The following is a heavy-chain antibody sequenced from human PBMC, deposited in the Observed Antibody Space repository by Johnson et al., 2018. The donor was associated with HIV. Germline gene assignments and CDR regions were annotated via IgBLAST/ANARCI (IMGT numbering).Heavy chain of an antibody. CDR3: ARDKAVGYSSGWHAFDI. D-gene: IGHD6-19*01. CDR1: GFTFSSYA. J-gene: IGHJ3*02. CDR2: ISYDGSNK. Sequence: QVQLVESGGGVVQPGRSLRLSCAASGFTFSSYAMHWVRQAPGKGLDWVAVISYDGSNKYYADSVKGRFTISRDNSKDTLYLEMNSLRVEDTAVYYCARDKAVGYSSGWHAFDIWGQGTMVTVSS. V-gene: IGHV3-30*04.